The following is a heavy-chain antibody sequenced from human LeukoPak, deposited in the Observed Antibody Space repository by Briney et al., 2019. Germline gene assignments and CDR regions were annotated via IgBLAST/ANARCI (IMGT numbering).Heavy chain of an antibody. CDR2: ISSSGGST. J-gene: IGHJ4*02. CDR1: GFTFSSYA. D-gene: IGHD5-18*01. Sequence: GGSLRLSCAASGFTFSSYAMSWVRQAPGKGLEWVSAISSSGGSTFYADSVKGRFSISRDNSNNTLYLQMNSLRAEDTAVYYCAKRTGRDTREYWGQGTLVTVSS. V-gene: IGHV3-23*01. CDR3: AKRTGRDTREY.